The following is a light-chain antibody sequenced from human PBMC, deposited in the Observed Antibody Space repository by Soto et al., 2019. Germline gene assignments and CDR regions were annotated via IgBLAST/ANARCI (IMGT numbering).Light chain of an antibody. J-gene: IGKJ5*01. CDR1: QSVSGN. V-gene: IGKV3-15*01. CDR3: QQYNNWPPT. CDR2: GAS. Sequence: EIVMTQSPATLSVSPGERATLSCRASQSVSGNLAWYQQKPGQAPRLLIYGASTRATGIPARFSGSGSGTDFILTISSLQSEDFAVYYCQQYNNWPPTFGQGTRLEIK.